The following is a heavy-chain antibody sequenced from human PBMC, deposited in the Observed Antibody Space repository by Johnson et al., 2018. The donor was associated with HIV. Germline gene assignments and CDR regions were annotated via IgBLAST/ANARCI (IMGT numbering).Heavy chain of an antibody. CDR1: HFTFTTYS. J-gene: IGHJ3*02. CDR2: ISGDGGDT. Sequence: VQLVESGGGVVQPGKSLRLSCAASHFTFTTYSMHWVRQSPGKGLEHVSAISGDGGDTYYAKSVKGRFTISRDNSKNTLYLHMTSLRADDTAVYYCAREKTTGWYDDTFDIWGQGTMFTVSS. CDR3: AREKTTGWYDDTFDI. V-gene: IGHV3-64*01. D-gene: IGHD6-19*01.